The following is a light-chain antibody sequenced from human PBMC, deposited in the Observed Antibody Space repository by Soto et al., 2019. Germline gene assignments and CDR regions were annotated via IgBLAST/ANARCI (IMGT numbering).Light chain of an antibody. CDR3: LPSYSSTRV. V-gene: IGLV7-46*01. CDR1: TGAVTSGHA. CDR2: RTT. J-gene: IGLJ3*02. Sequence: QAVVTQEPSLTVSPGGTVTLTCGSSTGAVTSGHAPYWFQQQPGQEPQTLIYRTTNKHPWTPARFSGSLLGDKAALNLSGAQPEDEAAYYYLPSYSSTRVVGGGTKLTVL.